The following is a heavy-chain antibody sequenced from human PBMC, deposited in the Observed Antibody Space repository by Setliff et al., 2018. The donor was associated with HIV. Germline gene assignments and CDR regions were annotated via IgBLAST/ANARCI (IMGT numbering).Heavy chain of an antibody. Sequence: SETLSLTCSVPGGPISSYYWSWIRQPPGKGLEWIGYIYYSGRTNYNPSLKSRVTISVDTARNQFSLKLSSVTAADTAVYYCARGSVFWDRGNHYQYMDVWATGTTVTVSS. CDR3: ARGSVFWDRGNHYQYMDV. V-gene: IGHV4-59*08. CDR2: IYYSGRT. CDR1: GGPISSYY. J-gene: IGHJ6*03. D-gene: IGHD3-10*01.